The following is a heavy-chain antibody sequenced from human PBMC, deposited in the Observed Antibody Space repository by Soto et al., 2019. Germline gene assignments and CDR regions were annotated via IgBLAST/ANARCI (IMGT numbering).Heavy chain of an antibody. CDR2: IYYSGST. CDR1: CGSIISGDYY. V-gene: IGHV4-30-4*01. D-gene: IGHD3-3*01. Sequence: PSETLSLTCSFSCGSIISGDYYWSWIRQPPEKGLEWIGYIYYSGSTYYNPSLKSRVTISVDTSKNQFSLNLNSVTAADTAVYFCARGNDFWSGYSTLTYYGLDVWGQGTTVTVSS. CDR3: ARGNDFWSGYSTLTYYGLDV. J-gene: IGHJ6*02.